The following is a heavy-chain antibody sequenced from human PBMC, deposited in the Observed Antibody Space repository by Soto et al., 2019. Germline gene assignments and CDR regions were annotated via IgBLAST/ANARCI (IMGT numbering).Heavy chain of an antibody. V-gene: IGHV1-18*01. CDR2: ISAYNGNT. J-gene: IGHJ6*02. CDR3: ASIAAAGYYYYGMDV. Sequence: ASVKVSCKASGYTFTSYDINWVRQAPGQGLEWMGWISAYNGNTNYAQKLQGRVTMTTDTSTSTAYMELRSLRSDDTAVYYCASIAAAGYYYYGMDVWGQGTTVTVSS. CDR1: GYTFTSYD. D-gene: IGHD6-13*01.